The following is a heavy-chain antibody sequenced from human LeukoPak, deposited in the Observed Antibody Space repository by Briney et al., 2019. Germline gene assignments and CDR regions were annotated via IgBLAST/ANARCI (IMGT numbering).Heavy chain of an antibody. J-gene: IGHJ5*02. V-gene: IGHV1-2*02. CDR3: ARDVSSTSSWWFDP. CDR2: INPNSGGT. D-gene: IGHD2-2*01. Sequence: GASVKVSCKASGYTFTGYYMHWVRQAPGQGLEWMGWINPNSGGTNYAQKFQGRVTMTRGTSISTAYMELSRLRSDDTAAYYCARDVSSTSSWWFDPWGQGTLVIVSS. CDR1: GYTFTGYY.